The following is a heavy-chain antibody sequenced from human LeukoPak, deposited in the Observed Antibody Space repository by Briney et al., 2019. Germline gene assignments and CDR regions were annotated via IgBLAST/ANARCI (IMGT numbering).Heavy chain of an antibody. CDR2: IYYSGST. CDR1: GGSMSSYY. D-gene: IGHD2-21*01. V-gene: IGHV4-59*08. CDR3: ARHLNNCGDDCYIFDY. J-gene: IGHJ4*02. Sequence: SETLSLTCTVSGGSMSSYYWSWIRQPPGKGLEWIGYIYYSGSTKYNPSLKSRVTISVDTSKNQFSLKLSSVTAADTAVYYCARHLNNCGDDCYIFDYWGQGTLVTVSS.